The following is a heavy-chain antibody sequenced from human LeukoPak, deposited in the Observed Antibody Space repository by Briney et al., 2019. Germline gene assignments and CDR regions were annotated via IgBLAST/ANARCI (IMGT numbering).Heavy chain of an antibody. J-gene: IGHJ4*02. Sequence: ASVKVSCKASGYTFTSYGISWVRQAPGQGRECMGWISAYNGNTNYAQKLQGRVTMTTDTSTSTAYMELRSLRSDDTAVYYCARDRVIWFGELPYYWGQGTLVTVSS. D-gene: IGHD3-10*01. CDR1: GYTFTSYG. CDR2: ISAYNGNT. CDR3: ARDRVIWFGELPYY. V-gene: IGHV1-18*01.